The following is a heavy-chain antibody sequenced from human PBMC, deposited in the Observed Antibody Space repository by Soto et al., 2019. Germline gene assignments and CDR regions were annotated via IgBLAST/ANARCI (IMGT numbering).Heavy chain of an antibody. CDR3: ARGITMVRGVLGY. D-gene: IGHD3-10*01. Sequence: SETLSLTCAVSGGSISSSNWWSWVRQPPGKGLEWIGEIYHSGSTNYNPSLKSRVTISVDKSKNQFSLKLSSVTAADTAVYYCARGITMVRGVLGYWGQGTLVTVSS. V-gene: IGHV4-4*02. CDR2: IYHSGST. J-gene: IGHJ4*02. CDR1: GGSISSSNW.